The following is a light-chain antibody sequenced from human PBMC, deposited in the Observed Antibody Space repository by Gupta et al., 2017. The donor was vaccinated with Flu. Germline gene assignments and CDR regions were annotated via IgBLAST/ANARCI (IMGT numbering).Light chain of an antibody. V-gene: IGKV4-1*01. Sequence: GVSATTSYRSSQNVLASSNVKSYFAWYQQKPGQPPRLLIFGASTRDSGVPDRFSGSGSGTDFTLTISSLQAEDVAVYYCQQSYAWPYTFGQGTTLEIK. J-gene: IGKJ2*01. CDR3: QQSYAWPYT. CDR2: GAS. CDR1: QNVLASSNVKSY.